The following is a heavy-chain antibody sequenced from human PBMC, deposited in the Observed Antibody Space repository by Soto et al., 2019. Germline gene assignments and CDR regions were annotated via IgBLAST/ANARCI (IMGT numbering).Heavy chain of an antibody. CDR2: ISWNSGSI. CDR1: GFTFDDYA. V-gene: IGHV3-9*01. J-gene: IGHJ4*02. CDR3: AKAVGSDGNFDY. Sequence: EVQLVESGGGLVQPGRSLRLSCAASGFTFDDYAMHWVRQAPGKGLEWVSRISWNSGSIGYAASVKGRFIISRDNAKNSLYLQMNSLRAEDTALYYCAKAVGSDGNFDYWGQGTLVTVSS. D-gene: IGHD5-18*01.